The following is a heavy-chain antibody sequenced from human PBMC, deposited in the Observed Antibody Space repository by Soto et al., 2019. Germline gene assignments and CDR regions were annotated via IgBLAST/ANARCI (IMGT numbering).Heavy chain of an antibody. CDR2: IYPGDSDT. D-gene: IGHD2-15*01. CDR1: GYSFTSYW. Sequence: PGESLKISCKGSGYSFTSYWIGWVRQMPGKGLEWMGIIYPGDSDTRYSPSFQGQVTISADKSISTAYLQWSSLKASDTAMYYCARSLVVVAATPYYYYGMDVWGQGTTVTVSS. V-gene: IGHV5-51*01. J-gene: IGHJ6*02. CDR3: ARSLVVVAATPYYYYGMDV.